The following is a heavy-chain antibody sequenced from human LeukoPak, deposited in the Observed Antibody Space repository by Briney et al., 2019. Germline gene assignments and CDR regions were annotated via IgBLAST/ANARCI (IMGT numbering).Heavy chain of an antibody. CDR1: GFTLSRYS. CDR2: ISYDGSNK. Sequence: GGSLRLSCAASGFTLSRYSMNWVRQAPGKGLEWVAVISYDGSNKYYADSVKGRFTISRDNSKNTLYLQMNSLRAEDAAVYYCAKVSTYYCDSSGYYPSNWGQGTLVTVSS. D-gene: IGHD3-22*01. V-gene: IGHV3-30*18. J-gene: IGHJ4*02. CDR3: AKVSTYYCDSSGYYPSN.